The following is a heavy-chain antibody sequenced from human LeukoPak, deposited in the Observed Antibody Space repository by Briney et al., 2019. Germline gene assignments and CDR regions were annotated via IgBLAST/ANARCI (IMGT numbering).Heavy chain of an antibody. J-gene: IGHJ6*02. D-gene: IGHD3-10*01. V-gene: IGHV3-21*01. CDR2: ISSSSTYI. Sequence: PGGSLRLSCAASGFTFTNYSMNWVRQAPGKGLGWVSSISSSSTYIYHADSVRGRFTISRDNAKNSLYLQMNSLRAEDTALYYCAREGTYYGSETYYYYGMDVWGQGTTVTVSS. CDR1: GFTFTNYS. CDR3: AREGTYYGSETYYYYGMDV.